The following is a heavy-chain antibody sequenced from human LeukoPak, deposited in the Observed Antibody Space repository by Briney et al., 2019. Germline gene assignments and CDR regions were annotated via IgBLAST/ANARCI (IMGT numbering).Heavy chain of an antibody. CDR3: ARLSALAAAFWFDP. CDR2: IYPGESDT. CDR1: GYSFTSYW. J-gene: IGHJ5*02. V-gene: IGHV5-51*01. Sequence: PGESLKISWKGSGYSFTSYWIGWVRQIPGKGLGWMGIIYPGESDTRYSPFLQGPVTISADKSISTAYLQWSSLKASDTAMYYCARLSALAAAFWFDPWGQGTLVTVSS. D-gene: IGHD6-13*01.